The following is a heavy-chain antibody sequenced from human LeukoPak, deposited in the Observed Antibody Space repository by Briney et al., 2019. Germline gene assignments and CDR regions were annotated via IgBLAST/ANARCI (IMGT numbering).Heavy chain of an antibody. CDR3: AKQLGSCSDGSCYFPY. D-gene: IGHD2-15*01. J-gene: IGHJ4*02. CDR1: GFTFSSSA. Sequence: GGSLRLSCAASGFTFSSSAMSWVRQAPGKGLEWVSAISNNGGYTYYADSVQGRFTISRDNSKSTLCLQMNSLRAEDTAVYYCAKQLGSCSDGSCYFPYWGQGPLVTVSS. V-gene: IGHV3-23*01. CDR2: ISNNGGYT.